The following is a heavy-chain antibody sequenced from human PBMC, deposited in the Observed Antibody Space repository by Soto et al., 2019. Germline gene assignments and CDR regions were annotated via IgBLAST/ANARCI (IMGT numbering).Heavy chain of an antibody. V-gene: IGHV3-30*18. J-gene: IGHJ4*02. CDR1: GFTFRSYG. D-gene: IGHD6-19*01. CDR2: ISADGIDK. CDR3: AEGTAVARQHFAN. Sequence: QVQLVESGGGVVQPERSLGLSCAASGFTFRSYGMHWVRQAPGKGLEWVAAISADGIDKYYADSVKGRFTISRDNSKNALYLQMNSLRPEDTAVYYCAEGTAVARQHFANWGQGTLATVSS.